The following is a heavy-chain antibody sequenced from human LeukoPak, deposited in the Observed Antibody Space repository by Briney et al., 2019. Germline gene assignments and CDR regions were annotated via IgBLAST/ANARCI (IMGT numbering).Heavy chain of an antibody. D-gene: IGHD3-22*01. CDR2: INPNSGGT. CDR1: GYTFTGYY. CDR3: AREGQDYYDSSGYIGY. V-gene: IGHV1-2*06. Sequence: ASVKVSCKASGYTFTGYYMHWGRQAPGQGLEWMGRINPNSGGTNYAQKFQGRVTMTRDTSISTAYMELSRLRSDDTAVYYCAREGQDYYDSSGYIGYWGQGTLVTVSS. J-gene: IGHJ4*02.